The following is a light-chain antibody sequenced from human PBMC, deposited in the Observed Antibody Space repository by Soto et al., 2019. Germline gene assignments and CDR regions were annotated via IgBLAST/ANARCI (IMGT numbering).Light chain of an antibody. CDR3: PQYNGWPRT. J-gene: IGKJ1*01. Sequence: IVMTQSPATLSVAPGERATLSCRASQSVRSNLAWYQQKPGQAPRLLIHDASSRATGTPARFSGGGSGTEFTLNITSLKSEDCAVYYCPQYNGWPRTFGQGTKVYIK. CDR2: DAS. V-gene: IGKV3D-15*01. CDR1: QSVRSN.